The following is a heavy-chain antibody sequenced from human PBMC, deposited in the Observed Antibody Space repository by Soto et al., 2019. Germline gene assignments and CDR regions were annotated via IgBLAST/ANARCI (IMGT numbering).Heavy chain of an antibody. CDR2: LSGGGGTT. Sequence: HPGGSLRLSCAASGFTFSSYAMSWVRQAPGKGLEWVSALSGGGGTTDYADSVKGRFTITRDNAKNTLSLQMNSLRAEDTALYYCARVAHDYGDVRPPENRYDTRNDGMDVWGQGTTVTVSS. CDR3: ARVAHDYGDVRPPENRYDTRNDGMDV. J-gene: IGHJ6*02. CDR1: GFTFSSYA. V-gene: IGHV3-23*01. D-gene: IGHD4-17*01.